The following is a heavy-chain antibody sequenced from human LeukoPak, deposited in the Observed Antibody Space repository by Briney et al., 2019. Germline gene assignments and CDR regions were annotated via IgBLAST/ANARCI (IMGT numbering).Heavy chain of an antibody. CDR1: GYTFRNYG. CDR2: ISGDNGNT. J-gene: IGHJ6*03. CDR3: ARDGNYFYYMGV. Sequence: GASVKVSCKASGYTFRNYGINWVRQAPGQGLEWMGWISGDNGNTNYAQKVQGRVTMTRDTSTSTAYMELRSLRSDDTAVYYCARDGNYFYYMGVWGKGTTVTVSS. V-gene: IGHV1-18*01. D-gene: IGHD1-1*01.